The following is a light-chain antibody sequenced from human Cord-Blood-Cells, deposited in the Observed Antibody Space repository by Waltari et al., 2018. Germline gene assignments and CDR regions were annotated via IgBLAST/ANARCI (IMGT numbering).Light chain of an antibody. CDR3: SSYTSSSTWV. CDR2: DVS. V-gene: IGLV2-14*01. CDR1: SSDVGGYNY. J-gene: IGLJ3*02. Sequence: QSALTQPASVSGSPGQSITISCTGTSSDVGGYNYLSWYQQHPAKAPKLMIDDVSNRPSGVSNRFSGSKSGNTASLTISGLQAEDEADYYCSSYTSSSTWVFG.